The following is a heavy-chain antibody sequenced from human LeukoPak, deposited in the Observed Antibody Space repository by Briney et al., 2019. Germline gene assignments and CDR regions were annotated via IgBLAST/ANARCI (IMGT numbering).Heavy chain of an antibody. CDR1: GGTFSSYA. CDR3: ARGTYYYGSGSYYPFDY. CDR2: IIPIFGTA. V-gene: IGHV1-69*13. Sequence: SVKVSCKASGGTFSSYAISWVRQAPGQGLEWMGGIIPIFGTANYAQKFQGRVTITADESTSTAYMELSSLRSEDTAVYYCARGTYYYGSGSYYPFDYWGQGTLVTVSS. J-gene: IGHJ4*02. D-gene: IGHD3-10*01.